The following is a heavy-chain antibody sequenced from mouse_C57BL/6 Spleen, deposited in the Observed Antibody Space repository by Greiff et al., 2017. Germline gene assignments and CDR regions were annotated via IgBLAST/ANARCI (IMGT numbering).Heavy chain of an antibody. V-gene: IGHV3-6*01. CDR1: GYSITSGYY. J-gene: IGHJ2*01. CDR3: ARDLNQYYFDY. Sequence: EVKLMESGPGLVKPSQSLSLTCSVTGYSITSGYYWNWIRQFPGNKLEWMGYISYDGSNNYNPSLKNRISITRDTSKNQFFLKLNSVTTEDTATYYCARDLNQYYFDYWGQGTTLTVST. D-gene: IGHD1-3*01. CDR2: ISYDGSN.